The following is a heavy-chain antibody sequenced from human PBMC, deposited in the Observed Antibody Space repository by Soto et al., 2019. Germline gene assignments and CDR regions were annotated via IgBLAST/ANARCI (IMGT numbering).Heavy chain of an antibody. Sequence: GGSLRLSCAASGFTFSSYAMSWVRQAPGKGLEWVSAISGSGGSTYYADSVKGRFTISRDNSKNTLYLQMNSLRAEDTAVYXCAKDRAQRGSAEYFQHWGQGTLVTVSS. CDR3: AKDRAQRGSAEYFQH. CDR1: GFTFSSYA. D-gene: IGHD3-10*01. J-gene: IGHJ1*01. V-gene: IGHV3-23*01. CDR2: ISGSGGST.